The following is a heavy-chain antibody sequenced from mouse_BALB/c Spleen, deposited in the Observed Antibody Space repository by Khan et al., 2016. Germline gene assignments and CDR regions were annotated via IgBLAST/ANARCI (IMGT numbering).Heavy chain of an antibody. CDR2: ISYSGST. CDR3: ARRGRLFDY. Sequence: EVQLQESGPGLVKPSQSLSLTCTVTGYSITSDYAWNWIRPFPGNKLEWMGYISYSGSTSYNPSLKSRLSITRDTSKNQFFLQLNSVTTEDTATYYWARRGRLFDYWGQGTTLTVAS. V-gene: IGHV3-2*02. J-gene: IGHJ2*01. CDR1: GYSITSDYA. D-gene: IGHD1-1*01.